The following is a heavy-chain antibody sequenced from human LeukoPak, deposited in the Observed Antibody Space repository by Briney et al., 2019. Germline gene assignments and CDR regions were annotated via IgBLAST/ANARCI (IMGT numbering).Heavy chain of an antibody. Sequence: SQPLSLTCALSGVSLSRDNTAWHWIRQSPTGCLEWLVRTYYRFQWYNDYAVSVKSRITISPEASRNQFSLQLNSVTPEDTAVYYCVRMQWRGRNWLEPWGEGGLVTDSS. CDR2: TYYRFQWYN. D-gene: IGHD6-19*01. J-gene: IGHJ5*02. CDR3: VRMQWRGRNWLEP. V-gene: IGHV6-1*01. CDR1: GVSLSRDNTA.